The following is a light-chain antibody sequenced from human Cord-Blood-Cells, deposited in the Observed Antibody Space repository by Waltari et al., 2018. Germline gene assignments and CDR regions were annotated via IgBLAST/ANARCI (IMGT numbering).Light chain of an antibody. CDR2: WAS. V-gene: IGKV4-1*01. CDR3: QQYYSTPLT. J-gene: IGKJ4*01. CDR1: QSVLYSSNNKNY. Sequence: DIVMTQSPDSLAVSLGERANIHCKSSQSVLYSSNNKNYLAWYQQKPGQPPTLLIYWASTRESGVPDRFSGSGSGTDFTPTISSLQAEDVAVYYCQQYYSTPLTFGGGTKVEIK.